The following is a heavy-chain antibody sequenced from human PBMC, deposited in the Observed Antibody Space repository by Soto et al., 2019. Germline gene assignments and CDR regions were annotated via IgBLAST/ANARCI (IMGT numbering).Heavy chain of an antibody. CDR2: INSDGSST. J-gene: IGHJ6*02. Sequence: GGSLRLSYAASGFTFSNAWINWVRQAPGKGLEWVSRINSDGSSTSYADSVKGRFTISRDNAKNTLYLQMNSLRAEDTAVYYCARLAYCGGDCYPYYYGMDVWGQGTTVTVSS. V-gene: IGHV3-74*01. CDR1: GFTFSNAW. D-gene: IGHD2-21*02. CDR3: ARLAYCGGDCYPYYYGMDV.